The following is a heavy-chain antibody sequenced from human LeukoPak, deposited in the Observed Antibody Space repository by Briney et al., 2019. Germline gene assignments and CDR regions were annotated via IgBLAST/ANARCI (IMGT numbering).Heavy chain of an antibody. Sequence: ASVTVSFKASGYTFTIYYIHWVRQAPGQGLEWMGIINPNGGSTTYAQRFQGRITMTSDTSTTTVYMELSSLRSEDTALYYCARDRSSRYSSSEGCFDPWGQGTLVTVSS. CDR3: ARDRSSRYSSSEGCFDP. V-gene: IGHV1-46*01. D-gene: IGHD6-13*01. CDR1: GYTFTIYY. CDR2: INPNGGST. J-gene: IGHJ5*02.